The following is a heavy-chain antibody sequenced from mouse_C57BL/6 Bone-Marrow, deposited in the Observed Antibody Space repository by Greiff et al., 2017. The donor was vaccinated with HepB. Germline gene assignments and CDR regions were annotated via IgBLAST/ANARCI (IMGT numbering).Heavy chain of an antibody. CDR2: IDPSDSYT. Sequence: QVQLQQPGAELVKPGASVKLSCKASGYTFTSYWMQWVKQRPGQGLEWIGEIDPSDSYTNYNQKFKGKATLTVDTSSSTAYMHLSSLTSEDSAVYYCARWVYYYGSSLDYWGQGTTLTVSS. V-gene: IGHV1-50*01. CDR3: ARWVYYYGSSLDY. D-gene: IGHD1-1*01. J-gene: IGHJ2*01. CDR1: GYTFTSYW.